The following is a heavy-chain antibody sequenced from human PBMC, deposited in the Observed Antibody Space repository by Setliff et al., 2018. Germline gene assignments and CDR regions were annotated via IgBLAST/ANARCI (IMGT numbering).Heavy chain of an antibody. Sequence: ASVKVSCKASGGTFSSYAISWVRQAPGQGLEWMGGIIPIFGSTNYAQKFQDRVTIITDESTSTAYMELRSLRTEDTAVYYCAREGVDTRSSTDYRYYMDVWGKGTTVTISS. V-gene: IGHV1-69*05. J-gene: IGHJ6*03. CDR1: GGTFSSYA. CDR3: AREGVDTRSSTDYRYYMDV. D-gene: IGHD5-18*01. CDR2: IIPIFGST.